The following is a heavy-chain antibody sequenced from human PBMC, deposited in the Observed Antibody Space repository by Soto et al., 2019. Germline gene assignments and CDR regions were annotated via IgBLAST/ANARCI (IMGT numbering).Heavy chain of an antibody. CDR1: GGAFPGYY. CDR2: INDSRST. J-gene: IGHJ6*02. V-gene: IGHV4-34*01. CDR3: ERGVDYYYGMDV. Sequence: TSETLSLTCAVYGGAFPGYYWSWIRQPPGKGLAWIGDINDSRSTNYNPSLKSRVTISVDTSKNQFSLKLSSVTAADTAVYYCERGVDYYYGMDVWGQGTTVTVS.